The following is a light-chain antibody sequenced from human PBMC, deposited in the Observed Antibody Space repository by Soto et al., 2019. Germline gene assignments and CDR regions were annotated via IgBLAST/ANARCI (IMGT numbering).Light chain of an antibody. CDR1: QSVSSSY. CDR2: GAS. CDR3: QKYGSSLPLT. J-gene: IGKJ1*01. Sequence: EIVLTQSPGTLSLSPGERATLSCRASQSVSSSYLAWYQQKPGQAPRLLIYGASSRATGIPDRFSGSRSGRDFTITINRLEPEDFAGYYCQKYGSSLPLTFGQGTQVPIK. V-gene: IGKV3-20*01.